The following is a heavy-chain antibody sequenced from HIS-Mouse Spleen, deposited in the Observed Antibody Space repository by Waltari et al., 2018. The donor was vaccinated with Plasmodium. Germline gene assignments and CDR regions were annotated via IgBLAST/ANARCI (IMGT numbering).Heavy chain of an antibody. CDR3: AKDRRSSSWYVDY. D-gene: IGHD6-13*01. J-gene: IGHJ4*02. CDR2: IKQDGSEK. Sequence: EVQLVESGGGLVQPGWSLRLSCAASGFTFSSYWMIWVRQAPGKGLEWVANIKQDGSEKYYVDSVKGRFTISRDNAKNTLYLQMNSLRAEDTAVYYCAKDRRSSSWYVDYWGQGTLVTVSS. CDR1: GFTFSSYW. V-gene: IGHV3-7*01.